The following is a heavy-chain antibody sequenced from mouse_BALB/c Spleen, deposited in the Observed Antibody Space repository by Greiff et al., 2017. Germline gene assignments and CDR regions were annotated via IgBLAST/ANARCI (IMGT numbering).Heavy chain of an antibody. CDR1: GYTFTDYE. J-gene: IGHJ2*01. D-gene: IGHD4-1*01. Sequence: QVQLQQSGAELVRPGASVTLSCKASGYTFTDYEMHWVKQTPVHGLEWIGAIDPETGGTAYNQKFKGKATLTADTSSSTAYVDLSSLTSEDSAVYYCARSGTGYYFDYWGQGTTLTVSS. CDR3: ARSGTGYYFDY. V-gene: IGHV1-15*01. CDR2: IDPETGGT.